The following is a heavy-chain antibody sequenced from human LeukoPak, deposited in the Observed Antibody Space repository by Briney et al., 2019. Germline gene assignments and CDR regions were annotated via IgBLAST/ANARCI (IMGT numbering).Heavy chain of an antibody. CDR1: GYTFTGYY. CDR2: INPNSGGT. V-gene: IGHV1-2*02. J-gene: IGHJ5*02. D-gene: IGHD2-2*01. Sequence: ASVKVSCKASGYTFTGYYMHWVRQAPGQGLEWMGWINPNSGGTNYAQKFQGRVTMTRDTSNSTAYMELSRLRSDDTAVYYCARDYDGCSSTSCYLNWFDPWGQGTLVTVSS. CDR3: ARDYDGCSSTSCYLNWFDP.